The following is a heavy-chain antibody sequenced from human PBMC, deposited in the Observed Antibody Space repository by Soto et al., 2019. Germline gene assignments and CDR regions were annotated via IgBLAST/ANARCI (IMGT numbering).Heavy chain of an antibody. CDR1: GFTFSSYA. CDR2: ISYDGSNK. D-gene: IGHD1-26*01. Sequence: GGSLRLSCAASGFTFSSYAMHWVRQAPGKGLEWVAVISYDGSNKYYADSVKGRFTISRDNSKNTLYLQMNSLRAEDTAVYYCACLVGATTGWGQGTLVTVSS. V-gene: IGHV3-30-3*01. CDR3: ACLVGATTG. J-gene: IGHJ4*02.